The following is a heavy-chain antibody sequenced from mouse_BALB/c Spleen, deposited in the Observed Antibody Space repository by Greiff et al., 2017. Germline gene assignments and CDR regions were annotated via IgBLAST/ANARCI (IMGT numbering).Heavy chain of an antibody. D-gene: IGHD2-10*01. Sequence: EVQGVESGTVLARPGASVKMSCKASGYSFTSYWMHWVKQRPGQGLEWIGAIYPGNSDTSYNQKFKGKAKLTAVTSASTAYMELSSLTNEDSAVYYCTRRAYYGNYGDYWGQGTTLTVSS. V-gene: IGHV1-5*01. J-gene: IGHJ2*01. CDR1: GYSFTSYW. CDR2: IYPGNSDT. CDR3: TRRAYYGNYGDY.